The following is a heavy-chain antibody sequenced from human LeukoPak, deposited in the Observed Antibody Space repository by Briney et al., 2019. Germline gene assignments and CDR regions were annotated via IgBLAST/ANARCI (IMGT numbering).Heavy chain of an antibody. Sequence: GGSLRLSCASSGFTFRRYDMNWVRQAPGKGLEWVANMKQDGSEKYYVDSVKGRFTISRDNAKNSLYLQMNSLRAEDTAVYYCARDKIVGATNFDFWGQGTLVTVSS. J-gene: IGHJ4*02. CDR3: ARDKIVGATNFDF. CDR2: MKQDGSEK. V-gene: IGHV3-7*01. D-gene: IGHD1-26*01. CDR1: GFTFRRYD.